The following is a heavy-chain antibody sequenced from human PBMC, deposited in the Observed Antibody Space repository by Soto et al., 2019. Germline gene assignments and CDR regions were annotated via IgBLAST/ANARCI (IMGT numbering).Heavy chain of an antibody. CDR2: IYYSGST. D-gene: IGHD6-19*01. V-gene: IGHV4-59*01. CDR3: ARRGSGWYFVY. J-gene: IGHJ4*02. CDR1: GGSISSYY. Sequence: PSETLSLTWTVCGGSISSYYWSWIRQPPGKGLEWIGQIYYSGSTNYIPSLKSRVTISVDTSKNQFSLKLSSVTAADTAVYYCARRGSGWYFVYWGQGTLVTVSS.